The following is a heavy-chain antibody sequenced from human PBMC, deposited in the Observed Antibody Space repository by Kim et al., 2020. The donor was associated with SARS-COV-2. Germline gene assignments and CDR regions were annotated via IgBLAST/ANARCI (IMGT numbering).Heavy chain of an antibody. CDR2: SP. Sequence: SPNHTPSLKSRVTISVDTSKNQFSLKLRSVTAADTAVYYCARAIAKNWFDPWGQGTLVTVSS. V-gene: IGHV4-4*08. CDR3: ARAIAKNWFDP. D-gene: IGHD2-2*02. J-gene: IGHJ5*02.